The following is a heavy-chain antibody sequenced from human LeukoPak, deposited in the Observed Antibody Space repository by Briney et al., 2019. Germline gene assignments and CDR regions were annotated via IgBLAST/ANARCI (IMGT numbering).Heavy chain of an antibody. D-gene: IGHD3-16*01. CDR1: GYTFTGYY. CDR3: ARGGSTWGSNYYYYMDV. Sequence: ASVKVFCKASGYTFTGYYMHWVRQAPGQGLEWMGWINPNSGGTNYAQKFQGRVTMTRDTSISTAYMELSRLRSDDTAVYYCARGGSTWGSNYYYYMDVWGKGTTVTVSS. J-gene: IGHJ6*03. CDR2: INPNSGGT. V-gene: IGHV1-2*02.